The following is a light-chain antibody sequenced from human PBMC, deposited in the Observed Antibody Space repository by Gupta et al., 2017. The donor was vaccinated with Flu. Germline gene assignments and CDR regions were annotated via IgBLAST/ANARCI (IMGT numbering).Light chain of an antibody. CDR2: DVI. CDR1: TSDVGGYNS. Sequence: QSALTQPASVSGSPGQSITISCNGPTSDVGGYNSVSWYQQRPGTAPKLMIYDVITRPSGISNCFSGSKSGNTASMTISGLQAEDGADYYCSSYTCGSTIVVAFGGGTKLTVL. V-gene: IGLV2-14*03. CDR3: SSYTCGSTIVVA. J-gene: IGLJ2*01.